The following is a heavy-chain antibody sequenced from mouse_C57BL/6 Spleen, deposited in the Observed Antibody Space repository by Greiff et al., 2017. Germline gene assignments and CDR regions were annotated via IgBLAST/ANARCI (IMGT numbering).Heavy chain of an antibody. V-gene: IGHV5-17*01. D-gene: IGHD5-1*01. CDR3: ASTYYYAMDY. CDR2: ISSGSSTI. CDR1: GFTFSDYG. Sequence: EVKVIESGGGLVKPGGSLKLSCAASGFTFSDYGMHWVRQAPEKGLEWVAYISSGSSTIYYADTVKGRFTISRDNAKNTLFLQMTSLESEDTAMYYCASTYYYAMDYWGQGTSVTVSS. J-gene: IGHJ4*01.